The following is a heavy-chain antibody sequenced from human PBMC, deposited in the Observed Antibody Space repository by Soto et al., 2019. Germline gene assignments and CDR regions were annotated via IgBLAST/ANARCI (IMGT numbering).Heavy chain of an antibody. Sequence: QVQLVQSGAEVKKPGASVKVSCKASGYTFTSYGISWVRQAPGQGLEWMGWISAYNGNTNYAQKLQGRGTMTTDTSTSTAYMELRSLRSDDTAVYYCARQEYYDFWSGYYNYYYMDVWGKGTTVTVSS. CDR3: ARQEYYDFWSGYYNYYYMDV. J-gene: IGHJ6*03. CDR2: ISAYNGNT. V-gene: IGHV1-18*01. CDR1: GYTFTSYG. D-gene: IGHD3-3*01.